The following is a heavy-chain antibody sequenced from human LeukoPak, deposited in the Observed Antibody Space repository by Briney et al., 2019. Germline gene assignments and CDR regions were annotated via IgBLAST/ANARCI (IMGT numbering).Heavy chain of an antibody. CDR2: IYSGGST. CDR1: GFTLINFA. Sequence: GGSLRLSCAASGFTLINFALSWVRQAPGKGLEWVSVIYSGGSTYYADSVKGRFTISRHNSKNTLYLQMNSLRAEDTAVYYCARDKRSSGYYTDAFDIWGQGTMVTVSS. J-gene: IGHJ3*02. V-gene: IGHV3-53*04. CDR3: ARDKRSSGYYTDAFDI. D-gene: IGHD3-22*01.